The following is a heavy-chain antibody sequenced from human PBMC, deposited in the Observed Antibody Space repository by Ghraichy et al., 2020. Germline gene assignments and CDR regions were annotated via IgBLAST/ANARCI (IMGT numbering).Heavy chain of an antibody. CDR1: GFTVSTNY. CDR3: ARELRVYGMDV. CDR2: IYSGGTT. J-gene: IGHJ6*02. V-gene: IGHV3-53*01. D-gene: IGHD4-17*01. Sequence: GESLNISCAASGFTVSTNYMSWVHQAPGKGLEWVSVIYSGGTTKYADSVKGRFTISRDNSKNTLYLQMNSLRVEDTAVYYCARELRVYGMDVWGQGTTVTVSS.